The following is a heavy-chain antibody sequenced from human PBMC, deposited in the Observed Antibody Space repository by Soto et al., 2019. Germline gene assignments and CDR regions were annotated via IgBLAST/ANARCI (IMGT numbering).Heavy chain of an antibody. V-gene: IGHV3-66*01. CDR1: GFTVNSNY. CDR3: ATVTKYDILTGFYPC. Sequence: EVQLVESGGGLVQPGGSLRLSCAASGFTVNSNYMSWVRQAPGKGLEWVSVIYSDGSAYYADSVKGRFIISRDNSNNTLYFPMTSLRAEDTAVYSCATVTKYDILTGFYPCWGQGTLVTVSS. J-gene: IGHJ4*02. CDR2: IYSDGSA. D-gene: IGHD3-9*01.